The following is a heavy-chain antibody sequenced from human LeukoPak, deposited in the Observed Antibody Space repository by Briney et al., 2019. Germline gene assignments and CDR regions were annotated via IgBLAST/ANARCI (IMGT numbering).Heavy chain of an antibody. Sequence: PGGSLRLSCAASGFTFSSYSMNWVRQAPGKGLEWVSSISSSSSYIYYADSVKGRFTISRDNAKNSLYLQMNSLRVEDTAVYYCARDQLGIYFDYWGQGTLVTVPS. CDR1: GFTFSSYS. J-gene: IGHJ4*02. CDR3: ARDQLGIYFDY. D-gene: IGHD7-27*01. V-gene: IGHV3-21*01. CDR2: ISSSSSYI.